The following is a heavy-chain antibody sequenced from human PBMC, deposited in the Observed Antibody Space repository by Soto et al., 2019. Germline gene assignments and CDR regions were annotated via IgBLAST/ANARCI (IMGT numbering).Heavy chain of an antibody. J-gene: IGHJ4*02. V-gene: IGHV3-30*18. CDR1: GFTFSSYA. Sequence: QVQLVESGGGVVQPGRSLRLSCAASGFTFSSYAMHWVRQAPGKELEWVAVISSDGGNKYYADSVKGRFTISRDNSKNTLYLQMNSLRAEDTAVYYCAKDKDLGAAVYYFHYWGQGTLVTVSS. CDR2: ISSDGGNK. D-gene: IGHD6-13*01. CDR3: AKDKDLGAAVYYFHY.